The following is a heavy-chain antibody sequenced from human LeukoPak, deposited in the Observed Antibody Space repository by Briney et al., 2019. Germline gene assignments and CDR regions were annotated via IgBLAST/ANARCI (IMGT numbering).Heavy chain of an antibody. J-gene: IGHJ4*02. D-gene: IGHD6-13*01. CDR3: ARVSRSSWYGFDY. Sequence: GGSLRLSCAASGFTFDDYAMHWVRQAPGKGLEWVSGISWNSGSIGYADSVKGRFTISRDNSKNTLYLQMNSLRAEDTAVYYCARVSRSSWYGFDYWGQGTLVTVSS. CDR2: ISWNSGSI. CDR1: GFTFDDYA. V-gene: IGHV3-9*01.